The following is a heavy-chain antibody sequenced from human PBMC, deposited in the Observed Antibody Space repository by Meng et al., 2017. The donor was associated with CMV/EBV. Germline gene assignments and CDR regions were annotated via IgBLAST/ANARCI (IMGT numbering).Heavy chain of an antibody. CDR1: GFTFSDYY. V-gene: IGHV3-11*04. CDR3: ARDLRVVPAAVYYFDY. J-gene: IGHJ4*02. Sequence: GESLKISCAASGFTFSDYYMSWIRQAPGKGLEWVSYISSSGSTMYYADSVKGRFIISRDNAKNSLYLQMNSLRAEDTAVYYCARDLRVVPAAVYYFDYWGQGTLVTVSS. D-gene: IGHD2-2*01. CDR2: ISSSGSTM.